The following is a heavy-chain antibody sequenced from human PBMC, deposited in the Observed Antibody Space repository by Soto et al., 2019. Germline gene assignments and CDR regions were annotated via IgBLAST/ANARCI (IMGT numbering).Heavy chain of an antibody. CDR2: IYYSGST. Sequence: QLQLQESGPGLVKPSETLSLTCTVSGGSISSSSYYWGWIRQPPGKGLEWIGSIYYSGSTYYNPSLKSRVTISVATSKNQFSLKLSSVTAADTAVYYCARLSHDYDFWSGYYCYFDYWGQGTLVTVSS. V-gene: IGHV4-39*01. CDR1: GGSISSSSYY. D-gene: IGHD3-3*01. J-gene: IGHJ4*02. CDR3: ARLSHDYDFWSGYYCYFDY.